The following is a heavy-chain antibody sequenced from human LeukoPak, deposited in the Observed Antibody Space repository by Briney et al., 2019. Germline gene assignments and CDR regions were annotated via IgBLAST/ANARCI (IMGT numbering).Heavy chain of an antibody. CDR2: ISSSSSYI. J-gene: IGHJ6*02. D-gene: IGHD2-2*01. CDR1: GFTFSSYS. Sequence: GGSLRLSCAASGFTFSSYSMNWVRQAPRKGLEWVSSISSSSSYIYYADSVKGRFTISRDNAKNSLYLQMNSLRAEDTAVYYCAREGLRYCSSTSCYDYYYGMDVWGQGTTVTVSS. V-gene: IGHV3-21*01. CDR3: AREGLRYCSSTSCYDYYYGMDV.